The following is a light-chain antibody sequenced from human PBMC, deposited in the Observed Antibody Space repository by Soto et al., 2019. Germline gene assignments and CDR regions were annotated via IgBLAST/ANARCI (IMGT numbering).Light chain of an antibody. CDR3: QQYMSSVT. J-gene: IGKJ1*01. CDR2: VAS. Sequence: EIVLTQSPGSLSLSPGQRATLSCRASQSVDTTFFAWYQKKPGQAPRLLNYVASKRATGIPDRFSGSGSGTDFTLIISRLEPEDFAVYYCQQYMSSVTFGQGTKVEIK. CDR1: QSVDTTF. V-gene: IGKV3-20*01.